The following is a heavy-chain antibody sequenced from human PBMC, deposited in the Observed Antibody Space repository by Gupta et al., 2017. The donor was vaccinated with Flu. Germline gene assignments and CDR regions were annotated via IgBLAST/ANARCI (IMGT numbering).Heavy chain of an antibody. CDR1: GFSVSNAY. V-gene: IGHV3-53*02. Sequence: EVQLEETGGGLIQPGGSLRLSCAASGFSVSNAYMTWVRQAPGKGLEWVSVIFKSGPTYYADSVKGRFIISRDNSENTLYLQMNNLRVEDTAVYYCAKEDFTRSTNGWYFTDHWGQGTVVTVSS. D-gene: IGHD6-19*01. CDR3: AKEDFTRSTNGWYFTDH. CDR2: IFKSGPT. J-gene: IGHJ5*02.